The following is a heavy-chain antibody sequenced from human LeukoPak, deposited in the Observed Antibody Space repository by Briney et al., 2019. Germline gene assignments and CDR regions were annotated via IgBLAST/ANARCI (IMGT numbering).Heavy chain of an antibody. CDR2: ISSSGSTI. CDR1: GFTFSDYY. V-gene: IGHV3-11*01. J-gene: IGHJ4*02. D-gene: IGHD3-22*01. Sequence: PGGSLRLSCAASGFTFSDYYMSWIRQAPGKGLEWVSYISSSGSTIYYADSVKGRFTISRDNAKNSLYLQMNSLRAEDTAVYYDAGDQVEYYFYSPPAYWGQGTLVPVSS. CDR3: AGDQVEYYFYSPPAY.